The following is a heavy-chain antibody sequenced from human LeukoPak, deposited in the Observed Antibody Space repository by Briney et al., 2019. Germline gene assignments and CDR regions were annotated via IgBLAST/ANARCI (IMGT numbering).Heavy chain of an antibody. D-gene: IGHD6-6*01. CDR3: ASALEYSSSRDWFDP. V-gene: IGHV1-8*01. CDR2: MNPNSGNT. J-gene: IGHJ5*02. CDR1: GYTFTSYD. Sequence: ASVKVSCKASGYTFTSYDINWVRQATGQGLEWMGWMNPNSGNTGYAQKFQGRVTMTRNTSISTAYMELSSLRSEDTAVYYCASALEYSSSRDWFDPWGQGTLVTVSS.